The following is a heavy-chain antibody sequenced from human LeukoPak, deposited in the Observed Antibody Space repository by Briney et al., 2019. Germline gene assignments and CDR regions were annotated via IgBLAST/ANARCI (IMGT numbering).Heavy chain of an antibody. Sequence: ASVKVSCKAFGYTFTSNYMHWVRQAPGQGPEWMGVISPSGGSTTYAQKLQGRVTMTTDTSTSTAYMELRSLRSDDTAVYYCARDRSKIAAAGLYYLDYWGQGTLVTVSS. CDR3: ARDRSKIAAAGLYYLDY. CDR1: GYTFTSNY. CDR2: ISPSGGST. D-gene: IGHD6-13*01. V-gene: IGHV1-46*01. J-gene: IGHJ4*02.